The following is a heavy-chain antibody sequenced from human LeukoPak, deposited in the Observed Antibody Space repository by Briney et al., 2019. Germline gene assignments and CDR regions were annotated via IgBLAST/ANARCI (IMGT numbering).Heavy chain of an antibody. Sequence: SETLSLTCTVSGGSISSYYWGWIRQPPGKGLEWIGSIYYSGSTYYNPSLKSRVTISVDTSKNQFSLKLSSVTAADTAVYYCARLPLGYCSGGSCYGYWGQGTLVTVSS. D-gene: IGHD2-15*01. CDR1: GGSISSYY. V-gene: IGHV4-39*01. CDR3: ARLPLGYCSGGSCYGY. J-gene: IGHJ4*02. CDR2: IYYSGST.